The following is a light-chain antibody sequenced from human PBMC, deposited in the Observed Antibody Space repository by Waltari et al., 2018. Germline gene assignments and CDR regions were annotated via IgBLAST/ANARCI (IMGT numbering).Light chain of an antibody. J-gene: IGKJ2*01. Sequence: WPQSPGTLSWSQGKRSTLSCGTSKTSSNNYLAWYQPKPGQAPRLLIFAVSHRATGIPDRFSGGGSGTDFTLTISRLEPEDFAVYYCQQYGGSPKYTFGQGTKLEIK. CDR2: AVS. V-gene: IGKV3-20*01. CDR3: QQYGGSPKYT. CDR1: KTSSNNY.